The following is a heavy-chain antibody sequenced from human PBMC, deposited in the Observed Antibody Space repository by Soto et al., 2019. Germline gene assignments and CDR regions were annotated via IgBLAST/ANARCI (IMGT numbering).Heavy chain of an antibody. CDR1: GFTFSSYG. CDR2: ISYDGSNK. D-gene: IGHD3-22*01. CDR3: AKDFRAYYYDSSGYYDDY. J-gene: IGHJ4*02. Sequence: ESGGGVVQPGRSLRLSCAASGFTFSSYGMHWVRQAPGKGLEWVAVISYDGSNKYYADSVKGRFTISRDNSKNTLYLQMNSLRAEDTAVYYCAKDFRAYYYDSSGYYDDYWGQGTLVTVSS. V-gene: IGHV3-30*18.